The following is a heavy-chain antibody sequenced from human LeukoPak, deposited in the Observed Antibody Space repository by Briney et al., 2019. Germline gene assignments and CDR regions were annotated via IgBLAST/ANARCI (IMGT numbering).Heavy chain of an antibody. CDR3: ARGAVVVITTPFDY. V-gene: IGHV3-30-3*01. Sequence: GGSLRLSCAASGFTFSSYAMHWVRQAPGKGLEWVAVISYDGSNKYYADSVKGRFTISRDSSKNTLYLQMNSLRAEDTAVYYCARGAVVVITTPFDYWGQGTLVTVSS. CDR2: ISYDGSNK. D-gene: IGHD3-22*01. J-gene: IGHJ4*02. CDR1: GFTFSSYA.